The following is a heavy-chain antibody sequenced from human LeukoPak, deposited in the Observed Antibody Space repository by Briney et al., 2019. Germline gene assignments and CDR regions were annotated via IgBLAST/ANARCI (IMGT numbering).Heavy chain of an antibody. D-gene: IGHD6-13*01. V-gene: IGHV3-30*04. CDR2: ISYDGSNE. Sequence: GGSLRLSCAASGFTFSSYVMHWVRQAPGKGLEWVAIISYDGSNEYYADSVKGRFTISRDNSKNTLYLQMNSLRAEDTAVYYCARDPIIAAAGTGAMDVWGKGTTVTVSS. CDR3: ARDPIIAAAGTGAMDV. CDR1: GFTFSSYV. J-gene: IGHJ6*03.